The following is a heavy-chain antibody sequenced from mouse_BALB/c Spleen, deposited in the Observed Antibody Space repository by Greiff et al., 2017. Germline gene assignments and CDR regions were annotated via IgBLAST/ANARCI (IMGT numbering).Heavy chain of an antibody. V-gene: IGHV5-12-2*01. Sequence: EVQLVESGGGLVQPGGSLKLSCAASGFTFSSYTMSWVRQTPEKRLEWVAYISNGGGSTYYPDTVKGRFTISRDNAKNTLYLQMSSLKSEDTAMYYCARRCYYYGSSPWFAYWGQGTLVTVSA. CDR2: ISNGGGST. D-gene: IGHD1-1*01. J-gene: IGHJ3*01. CDR3: ARRCYYYGSSPWFAY. CDR1: GFTFSSYT.